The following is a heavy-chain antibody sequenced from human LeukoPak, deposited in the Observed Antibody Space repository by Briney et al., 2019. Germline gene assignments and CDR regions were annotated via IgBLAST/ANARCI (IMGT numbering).Heavy chain of an antibody. CDR1: GFTVSSNY. Sequence: GGSLRLSCAASGFTVSSNYMSWVRQAPGKGLEWVSVIYSGGSTYYADSVKGRFTISRDNSKNTLYLQMNSLRAEDTAVHYCARAILYSGSYPFDYWGQGTLVTVSS. V-gene: IGHV3-53*01. D-gene: IGHD1-26*01. J-gene: IGHJ4*02. CDR3: ARAILYSGSYPFDY. CDR2: IYSGGST.